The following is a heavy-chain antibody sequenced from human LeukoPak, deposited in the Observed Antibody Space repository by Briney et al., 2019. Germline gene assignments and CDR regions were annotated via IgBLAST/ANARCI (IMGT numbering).Heavy chain of an antibody. CDR2: IYYSGST. D-gene: IGHD6-19*01. Sequence: PSETLSLXCTVSGGSISSYYWSWIRQPPGKGLEWIGYIYYSGSTNYNPSLKSRVTISVDTSKNQFSLKLSSVTAADTAVYYCARDDSSGWYMTDWGQGTLVTVSS. CDR1: GGSISSYY. CDR3: ARDDSSGWYMTD. V-gene: IGHV4-59*01. J-gene: IGHJ4*02.